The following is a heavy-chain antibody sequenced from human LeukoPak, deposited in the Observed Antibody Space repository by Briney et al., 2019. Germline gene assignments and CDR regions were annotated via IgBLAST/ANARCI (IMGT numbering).Heavy chain of an antibody. V-gene: IGHV4-61*01. CDR3: ARGPYYDFWSGYYFDY. D-gene: IGHD3-3*01. CDR2: IYYSGST. Sequence: SETLSLTCTVSGGSISSGSYYWSWIRQPPGKGLEWIGYIYYSGSTNYNPSLKSRVTISVDTSRNQFSLKLSSVTAADTAVYYCARGPYYDFWSGYYFDYWGQGTLVTVSS. CDR1: GGSISSGSYY. J-gene: IGHJ4*02.